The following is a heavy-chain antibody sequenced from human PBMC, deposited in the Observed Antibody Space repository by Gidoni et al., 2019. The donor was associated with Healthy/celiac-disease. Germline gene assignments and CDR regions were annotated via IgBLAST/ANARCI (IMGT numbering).Heavy chain of an antibody. CDR2: IYTSGST. V-gene: IGHV4-61*02. J-gene: IGHJ5*02. D-gene: IGHD5-18*01. CDR1: GGSISRGSYY. Sequence: QVPLQESGPGLVKPSQTLSLTCTVSGGSISRGSYYWSWIRQPAGKGLEWIGRIYTSGSTNYNPSLKSRVTISVDTSKNQFSLKLSSVTAADTAVYYCARANAPAQYSENWFDPWGQGTLVTVSS. CDR3: ARANAPAQYSENWFDP.